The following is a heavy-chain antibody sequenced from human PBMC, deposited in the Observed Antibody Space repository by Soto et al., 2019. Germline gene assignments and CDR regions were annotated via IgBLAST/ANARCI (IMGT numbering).Heavy chain of an antibody. Sequence: EVQLLESGGGLVQPGGSLRLSCAASGFTFSSYAMSWVRQAPGKGLEWVSAISGSGGSTYYADSVKGRFTISRDTSKNTLYLQMNSLRAEDTAVYYCAKDSVAGIVATMGGGDAFDIWGQGTMVTVSS. V-gene: IGHV3-23*01. D-gene: IGHD5-12*01. CDR1: GFTFSSYA. CDR3: AKDSVAGIVATMGGGDAFDI. J-gene: IGHJ3*02. CDR2: ISGSGGST.